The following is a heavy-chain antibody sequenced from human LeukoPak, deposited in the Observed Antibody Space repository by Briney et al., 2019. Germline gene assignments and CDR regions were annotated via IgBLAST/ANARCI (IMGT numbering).Heavy chain of an antibody. D-gene: IGHD3-22*01. Sequence: SETLSLTCTVSGGSITGYYWNWIRQPAGQGLEWLGGVYSSGVGNYNPSLTSRVTMSVDTSKNQFSLKLTSLTAADTAVYYCAREEFLHEIDSSGYFVYWGQGTLVTVSS. CDR2: VYSSGVG. V-gene: IGHV4-4*07. CDR3: AREEFLHEIDSSGYFVY. J-gene: IGHJ4*02. CDR1: GGSITGYY.